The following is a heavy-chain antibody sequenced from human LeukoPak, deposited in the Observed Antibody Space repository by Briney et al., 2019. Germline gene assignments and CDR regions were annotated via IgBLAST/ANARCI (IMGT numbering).Heavy chain of an antibody. Sequence: SETLSLTCTVSGGSISSSSYYWGWNRQPPGTGLEWIGSIYYSGSTYYNPSLKSRVTISVDTSKNQFSLKLSSVTAADTAVYYCARDVGPYSSSWYGFGYWGQGTLVTVSS. CDR3: ARDVGPYSSSWYGFGY. CDR2: IYYSGST. J-gene: IGHJ4*02. V-gene: IGHV4-39*07. D-gene: IGHD6-13*01. CDR1: GGSISSSSYY.